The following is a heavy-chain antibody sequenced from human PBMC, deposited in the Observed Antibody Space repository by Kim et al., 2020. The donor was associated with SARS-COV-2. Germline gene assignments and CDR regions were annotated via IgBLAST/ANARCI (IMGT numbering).Heavy chain of an antibody. V-gene: IGHV1-24*01. CDR3: APYGTSPGEHY. J-gene: IGHJ4*02. Sequence: ASVKVSCKVSGYSLTDLFMHWVRQVPGKGLEWMGGFDLEDGETIYAQKFQGRVTMTEDTSTDTAYMELSSLRSDDTAIYYCAPYGTSPGEHYWGLGTLVT. CDR1: GYSLTDLF. CDR2: FDLEDGET. D-gene: IGHD2-21*01.